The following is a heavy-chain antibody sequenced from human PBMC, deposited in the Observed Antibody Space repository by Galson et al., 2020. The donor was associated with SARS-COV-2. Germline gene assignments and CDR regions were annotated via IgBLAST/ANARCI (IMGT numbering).Heavy chain of an antibody. CDR1: GFTFSSYG. J-gene: IGHJ4*02. CDR2: ISYDGSNK. D-gene: IGHD6-19*01. CDR3: AKGPWYSSGWYYFDY. V-gene: IGHV3-30*18. Sequence: GGSLRLSCAASGFTFSSYGMHWVRQAPGKGLEWVAGISYDGSNKYYADSVKGRFTISRDNSKNTLYLQMNSLRAEDTAVYYCAKGPWYSSGWYYFDYWGQGTLVTVSS.